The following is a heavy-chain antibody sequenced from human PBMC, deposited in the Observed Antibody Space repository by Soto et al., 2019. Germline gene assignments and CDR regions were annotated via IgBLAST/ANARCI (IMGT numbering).Heavy chain of an antibody. V-gene: IGHV3-20*04. CDR3: ARLDGNDYDSSGYYYYYYGMDV. CDR1: GSTFNDYG. D-gene: IGHD3-22*01. Sequence: GGSLRLSCAASGSTFNDYGMSWVRQAPGKGLEWVSGINWNGGSTGYADSVKGRFTISRDNAKNSLYLQMNSLRAEDTAVYYCARLDGNDYDSSGYYYYYYGMDVWGQGTTVTVSS. CDR2: INWNGGST. J-gene: IGHJ6*02.